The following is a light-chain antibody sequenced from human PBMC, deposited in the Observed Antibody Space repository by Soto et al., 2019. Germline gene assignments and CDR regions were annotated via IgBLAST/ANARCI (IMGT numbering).Light chain of an antibody. V-gene: IGLV2-8*01. Sequence: QSVLTQPPSASGAPGQSVTISCTGTSSDVGYFNYVSWYQLHTGQVPKLIIYEVTKRPSGVPDRFSGSKSGNTASLIVSGLQAEDEADYYCSAYGGNHSVLFGGGTKVTVL. CDR3: SAYGGNHSVL. CDR2: EVT. CDR1: SSDVGYFNY. J-gene: IGLJ3*02.